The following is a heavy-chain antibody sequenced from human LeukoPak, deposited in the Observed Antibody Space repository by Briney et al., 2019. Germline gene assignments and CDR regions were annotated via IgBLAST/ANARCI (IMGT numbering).Heavy chain of an antibody. CDR2: IDQDGGGK. CDR1: GFTFSDYW. D-gene: IGHD7-27*01. J-gene: IGHJ4*02. V-gene: IGHV3-7*01. Sequence: GGSLRLSCAASGFTFSDYWMNWVRQAPGKGLEWVANIDQDGGGKYYLDSVKGRFTISRDNAKNSLYLQINSLRAEDTAVYYCARGNWAPFDYWGQGSLLTVSS. CDR3: ARGNWAPFDY.